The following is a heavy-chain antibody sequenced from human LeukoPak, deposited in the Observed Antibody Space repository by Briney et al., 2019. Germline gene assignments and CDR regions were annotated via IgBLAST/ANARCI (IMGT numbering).Heavy chain of an antibody. CDR3: VYYFGVVIMPAY. J-gene: IGHJ4*02. Sequence: SETLSLTCTVSGGSISSSSYYWGWIRQPPGKGLEWIGSIYYSGSTYYNPSLKSRVTISVDTSKNQFSLKLSSVTAADTAVYYCVYYFGVVIMPAYWGQGTLVTVSS. CDR1: GGSISSSSYY. D-gene: IGHD3-3*01. CDR2: IYYSGST. V-gene: IGHV4-39*01.